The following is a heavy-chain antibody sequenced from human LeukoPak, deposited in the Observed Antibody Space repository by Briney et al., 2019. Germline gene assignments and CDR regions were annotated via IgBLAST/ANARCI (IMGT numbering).Heavy chain of an antibody. J-gene: IGHJ6*03. Sequence: ASVKVSCKASGYTFTGYYMHWVRQAPGQGLEWMGWINPNSGGTNYAQKFQGRVTMTRDTSISTAYMELSRLRSDDTAVYYCARIAAAGTASCYYYMDVWGQGTMVTVSS. CDR1: GYTFTGYY. D-gene: IGHD6-13*01. V-gene: IGHV1-2*02. CDR3: ARIAAAGTASCYYYMDV. CDR2: INPNSGGT.